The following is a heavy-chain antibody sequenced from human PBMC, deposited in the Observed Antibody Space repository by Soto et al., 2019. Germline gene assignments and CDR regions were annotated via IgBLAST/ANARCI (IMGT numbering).Heavy chain of an antibody. Sequence: GGSLRLSCAVSGFTFRHFAMNWVRQAPGKGLEWVSSISSAGGFIYYAESLKGRFTVSRDNAQNFLYLQMNRLRVEDTAVYYCARAAREMATTPHGYWGQGTLVTVSS. CDR1: GFTFRHFA. V-gene: IGHV3-21*06. CDR3: ARAAREMATTPHGY. J-gene: IGHJ4*02. D-gene: IGHD5-12*01. CDR2: ISSAGGFI.